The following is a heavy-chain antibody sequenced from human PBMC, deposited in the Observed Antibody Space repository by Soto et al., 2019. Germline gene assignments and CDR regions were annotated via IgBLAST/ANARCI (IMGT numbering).Heavy chain of an antibody. Sequence: ASVKVSCKASGYTCTSYGISWVRQAPGQGLEWMGWISAYNGNTNYAQKLRGRVTMTTDTSTSTAYMELRSLRSDDTAVYYCARTYYYDSSGYYPFGYFDYWGQGTLVTVSS. J-gene: IGHJ4*02. V-gene: IGHV1-18*01. CDR1: GYTCTSYG. D-gene: IGHD3-22*01. CDR3: ARTYYYDSSGYYPFGYFDY. CDR2: ISAYNGNT.